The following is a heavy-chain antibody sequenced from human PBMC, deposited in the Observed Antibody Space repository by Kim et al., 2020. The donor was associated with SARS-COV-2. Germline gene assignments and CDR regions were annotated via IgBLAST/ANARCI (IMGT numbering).Heavy chain of an antibody. J-gene: IGHJ4*02. V-gene: IGHV4-34*01. D-gene: IGHD2-2*01. CDR3: ARDRARVATSNTRPLDY. CDR1: GESFSDYY. CDR2: INRAGST. Sequence: SETLSLTCAIYGESFSDYYWSWIRQPPGKGLEWIGEINRAGSTNYNPSLKSRLSLSIDTSKIQFSLKLSSVTAADTAVYYCARDRARVATSNTRPLDYWGQGILVTVSS.